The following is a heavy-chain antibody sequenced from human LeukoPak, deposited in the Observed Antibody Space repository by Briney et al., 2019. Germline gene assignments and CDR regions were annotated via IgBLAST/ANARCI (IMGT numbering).Heavy chain of an antibody. V-gene: IGHV1-18*04. Sequence: ASVKVSCKASGYTFTRYGMSGVRQAPGQGLEWMGWISAYNGNTNYAQKLQGRVTMTTDTSTSTAYMELRSLRSDDTAVYYCARVGNDILTGYSQFDPWGQGALVTVSS. J-gene: IGHJ5*02. CDR3: ARVGNDILTGYSQFDP. D-gene: IGHD3-9*01. CDR2: ISAYNGNT. CDR1: GYTFTRYG.